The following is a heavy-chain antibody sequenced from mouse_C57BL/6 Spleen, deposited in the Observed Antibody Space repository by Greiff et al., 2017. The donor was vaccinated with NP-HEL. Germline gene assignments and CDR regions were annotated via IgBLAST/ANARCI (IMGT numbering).Heavy chain of an antibody. D-gene: IGHD2-12*01. Sequence: EVQRVESGGGLVKPGGSLKLSCAASGFTFSSYAMSWVRQTPEKRLEWVATISDGGSYTYYPDNVKGRFTISRDHAKNNLYLQMSHLKSEDTAMYYCARDPGYSYYGAMDYWGQGTSVTVSS. J-gene: IGHJ4*01. CDR3: ARDPGYSYYGAMDY. V-gene: IGHV5-4*01. CDR2: ISDGGSYT. CDR1: GFTFSSYA.